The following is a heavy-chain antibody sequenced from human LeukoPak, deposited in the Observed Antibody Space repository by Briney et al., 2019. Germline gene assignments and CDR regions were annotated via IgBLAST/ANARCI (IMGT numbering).Heavy chain of an antibody. CDR2: VYDTGST. CDR3: ARGRRLDSSGFKYYYYYYGMDV. D-gene: IGHD3-22*01. CDR1: GGSISISRYY. V-gene: IGHV4-39*07. J-gene: IGHJ6*02. Sequence: SETLSLTCTVSGGSISISRYYCAWIRQPPGKGLEWIGTVYDTGSTYYNPSLKSRVTISVDTTRDQFSLKLTSVTAADTAVYYCARGRRLDSSGFKYYYYYYGMDVWGQGTTVTVSS.